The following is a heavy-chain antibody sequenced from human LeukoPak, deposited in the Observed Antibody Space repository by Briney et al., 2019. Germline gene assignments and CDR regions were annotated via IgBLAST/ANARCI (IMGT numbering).Heavy chain of an antibody. J-gene: IGHJ4*02. CDR3: ARDRLGGGNFPD. CDR2: FDPEDGET. CDR1: GYTLTELS. Sequence: ASVKVSCKVSGYTLTELSMHWVRQAPGKGLEWMGGFDPEDGETIYAQKFEGRVTITADKSTSTAYMELSSLRSEDTAVYYCARDRLGGGNFPDWGQGTLVTVSS. V-gene: IGHV1-24*01. D-gene: IGHD4-23*01.